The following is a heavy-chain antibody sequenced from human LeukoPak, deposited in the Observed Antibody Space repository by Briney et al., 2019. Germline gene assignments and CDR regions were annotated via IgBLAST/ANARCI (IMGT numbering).Heavy chain of an antibody. D-gene: IGHD3-22*01. Sequence: PGGSLRLSCAASGFTFSTKWMSWVRQAPGKGPEWVATINQDGSDQYYVDSVKGRFTISRDNAKNSLDLQMNGLRAEDTAVYFCARDYSSGRDFWGQGTLVTVSS. J-gene: IGHJ4*02. CDR2: INQDGSDQ. V-gene: IGHV3-7*04. CDR1: GFTFSTKW. CDR3: ARDYSSGRDF.